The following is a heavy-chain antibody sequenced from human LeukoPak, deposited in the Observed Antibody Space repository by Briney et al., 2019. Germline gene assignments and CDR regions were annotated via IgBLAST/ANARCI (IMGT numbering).Heavy chain of an antibody. J-gene: IGHJ4*02. CDR1: GGSISSSSYY. V-gene: IGHV4-39*01. CDR3: ARGHYYDSSGHDY. D-gene: IGHD3-22*01. Sequence: SETLSLTCTVSGGSISSSSYYWGWIRQPPGKGLEWIGSIYYSGSTYYNPSLKSRVTISVDTSKNQFSLKLSSVTAADTAVYYCARGHYYDSSGHDYWGQGTQVTVSS. CDR2: IYYSGST.